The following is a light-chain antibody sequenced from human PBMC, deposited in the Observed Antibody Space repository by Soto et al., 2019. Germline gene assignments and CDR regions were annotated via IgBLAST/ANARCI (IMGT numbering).Light chain of an antibody. J-gene: IGKJ4*01. CDR2: AAS. CDR3: QQYHSTPLT. V-gene: IGKV1-39*01. CDR1: QRVSSH. Sequence: DIQMTQSPSSLSASVGDRVTITCRASQRVSSHLNWYQQKPGKAPKFLIYAASSLQSGVPSRFSGSGSGTDFTLTISSLQPEDFATYYCQQYHSTPLTFGGGTKVEIK.